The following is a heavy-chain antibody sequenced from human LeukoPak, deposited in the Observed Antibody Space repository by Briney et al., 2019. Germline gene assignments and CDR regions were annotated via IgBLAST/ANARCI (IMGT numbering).Heavy chain of an antibody. D-gene: IGHD3-22*01. Sequence: SETLSLTCAVYGGSFSDYFWSWIRQPPGTGLEWVGEISHSGSTTYNPSTRSCVTILGDTSKKQFSLKLSSVTAAETAVYSCVTYYYGSSAPKRNYWGQGILVTVSS. CDR3: VTYYYGSSAPKRNY. J-gene: IGHJ4*02. CDR2: ISHSGST. V-gene: IGHV4-34*01. CDR1: GGSFSDYF.